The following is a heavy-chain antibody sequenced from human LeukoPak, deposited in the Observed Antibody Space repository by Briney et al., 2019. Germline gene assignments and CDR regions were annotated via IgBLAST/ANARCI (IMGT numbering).Heavy chain of an antibody. CDR3: ARHRGGGGYHYMDV. J-gene: IGHJ6*03. Sequence: SDTLSLTCTVSGDSLGRSNTYWGWIRQTPGKGLEWLGTILHSGYTYNSPSLKSRVTMSVDSPKNQFSLSLSSVTAADTAVYFCARHRGGGGYHYMDVWGKGTTVIVSS. V-gene: IGHV4-39*01. CDR1: GDSLGRSNTY. CDR2: ILHSGYT. D-gene: IGHD2-21*01.